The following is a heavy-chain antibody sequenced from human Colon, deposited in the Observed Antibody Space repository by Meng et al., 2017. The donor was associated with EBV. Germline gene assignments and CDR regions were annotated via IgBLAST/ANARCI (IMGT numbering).Heavy chain of an antibody. Sequence: QVQLVESGGGVVQPGWSLRLFCAASRFRFSIYALHWVRQAPGKGLEWVAFISYDGGNKYYADSVKGRFTISRDNSKNMVYLQMNSLRAEDTAVYYCARGSTAEAGSCFDYWGQGTLVTVAS. CDR1: RFRFSIYA. J-gene: IGHJ4*02. V-gene: IGHV3-30-3*01. CDR2: ISYDGGNK. CDR3: ARGSTAEAGSCFDY. D-gene: IGHD6-19*01.